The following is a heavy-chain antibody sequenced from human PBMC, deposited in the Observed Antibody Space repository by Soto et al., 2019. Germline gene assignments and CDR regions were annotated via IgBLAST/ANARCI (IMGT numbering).Heavy chain of an antibody. CDR3: ARRHITMIVGNWFDP. Sequence: SETLSLTCIVSCGSISSSSYHWGWIRQPPGKGLEWIGTIYYSGSTYYNPSLKSRVTISVDTSRNQFSLRLSSVTAADTAVYYCARRHITMIVGNWFDPWGQGTLVTVSS. CDR2: IYYSGST. J-gene: IGHJ5*02. CDR1: CGSISSSSYH. V-gene: IGHV4-39*01. D-gene: IGHD3-22*01.